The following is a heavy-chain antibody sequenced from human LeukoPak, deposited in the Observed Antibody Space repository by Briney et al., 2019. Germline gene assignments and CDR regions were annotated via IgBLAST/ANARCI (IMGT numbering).Heavy chain of an antibody. V-gene: IGHV1-2*02. Sequence: GASVKVSCKASGYTFTGYYMHWVRQAPGQGLEWMEWINPNSGGTNYAQKFQGRVTITRDTSISTAYIELSRLRSDDTAVYYCASTSMVRGVTKDLDYWGQGTLVTVSS. D-gene: IGHD3-10*01. CDR3: ASTSMVRGVTKDLDY. CDR1: GYTFTGYY. CDR2: INPNSGGT. J-gene: IGHJ4*02.